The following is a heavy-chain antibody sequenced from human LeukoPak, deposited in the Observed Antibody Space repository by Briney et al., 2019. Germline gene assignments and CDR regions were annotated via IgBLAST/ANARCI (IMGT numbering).Heavy chain of an antibody. D-gene: IGHD3-10*01. CDR1: GLTFDDYA. V-gene: IGHV3-9*01. Sequence: GRSLRLSCAASGLTFDDYAMHWVRQAPGKGLEWVSGISWNSGSIGYADSVKGRFTISRDNAKNSLYLQMNSLRAEDTALYYCAKATYYYGSGSYCFDYWGQGTLVTVSS. J-gene: IGHJ4*02. CDR2: ISWNSGSI. CDR3: AKATYYYGSGSYCFDY.